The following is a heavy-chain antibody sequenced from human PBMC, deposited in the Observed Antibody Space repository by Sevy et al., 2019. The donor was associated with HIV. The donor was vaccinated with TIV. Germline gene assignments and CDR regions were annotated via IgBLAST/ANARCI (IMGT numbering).Heavy chain of an antibody. Sequence: GPVKVSCKASEYTFTGYYIHWVRQAPGQGLERRGCINPDTGVTSYVQKLQGRVSMTRDTSISTAYMELRSLSPDDTAEYFCASRFCGRAKCYEHYYFAMDVWGQGTTVPVSS. CDR2: INPDTGVT. CDR3: ASRFCGRAKCYEHYYFAMDV. D-gene: IGHD3-3*01. CDR1: EYTFTGYY. V-gene: IGHV1-2*02. J-gene: IGHJ6*02.